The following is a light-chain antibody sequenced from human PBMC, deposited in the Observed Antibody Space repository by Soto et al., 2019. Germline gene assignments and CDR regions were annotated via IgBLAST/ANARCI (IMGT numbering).Light chain of an antibody. CDR2: SNN. V-gene: IGLV1-44*01. J-gene: IGLJ3*02. CDR3: AAWEDSLNGPV. CDR1: SSNIESNT. Sequence: QPVLTQPPSASGTPGQRVTISCSGSSSNIESNTVNWYQHLPGTAPKLLIYSNNLRPSGVPDRFSGSKSGTSASLAISGLQSEDEADYYCAAWEDSLNGPVFGGGTKLTVL.